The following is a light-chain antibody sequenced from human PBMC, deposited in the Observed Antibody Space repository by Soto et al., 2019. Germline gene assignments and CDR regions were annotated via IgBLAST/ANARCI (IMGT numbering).Light chain of an antibody. J-gene: IGKJ1*01. CDR1: QTVRNNY. CDR2: GAS. V-gene: IGKV3-20*01. Sequence: EIVLTQSPGTLSLSPGERATLSCRASQTVRNNYLAWYQQKPGQAPRLPIYGASSRATGIPDRFSGSGSGTDFTLTISRLEPEDFAVYYCQQYGSSPQTFGQGTKVDIK. CDR3: QQYGSSPQT.